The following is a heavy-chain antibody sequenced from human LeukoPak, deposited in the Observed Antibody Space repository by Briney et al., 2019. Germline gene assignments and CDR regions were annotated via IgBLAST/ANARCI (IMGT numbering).Heavy chain of an antibody. J-gene: IGHJ4*02. CDR1: GFTVSSNY. CDR2: ITGSGSI. V-gene: IGHV3-69-1*01. CDR3: VRDVIHSYFDI. Sequence: PGGSLRLSRAASGFTVSSNYMSWVRQAPGKGLEWVSSITGSGSIQYADSVKGRFTISRDNAKNSLYLQMNSLRAEDTAVYYCVRDVIHSYFDIWGQGILVTVSS. D-gene: IGHD2-21*01.